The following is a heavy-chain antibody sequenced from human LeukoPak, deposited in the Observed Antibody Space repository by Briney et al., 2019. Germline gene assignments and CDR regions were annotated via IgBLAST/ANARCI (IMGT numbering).Heavy chain of an antibody. D-gene: IGHD2-21*02. Sequence: SETLSLMCSVYGGSFSDYFWGWIRQPPGKGLEWIGEIDDGGNTNYNPSLMSRVIVAMEKSKKQFSLVMRSVTAADTAVYYCARFSRITWGDWGDAFGVWGQGATVIVSS. J-gene: IGHJ3*01. CDR3: ARFSRITWGDWGDAFGV. V-gene: IGHV4-34*01. CDR2: IDDGGNT. CDR1: GGSFSDYF.